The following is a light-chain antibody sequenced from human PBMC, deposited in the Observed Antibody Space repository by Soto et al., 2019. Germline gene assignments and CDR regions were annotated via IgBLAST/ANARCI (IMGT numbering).Light chain of an antibody. CDR1: QSISSH. CDR2: AAA. V-gene: IGKV1-39*01. J-gene: IGKJ1*01. Sequence: DIQMTHSPSSLSASVGDRVTITFRASQSISSHLNWYQQKPGKAPKLLIYAAASLRSGVPSRFSGSGSGTDFTLTISSLEPEDFAVYYCQQRSNWPWTFGQGTKVDIK. CDR3: QQRSNWPWT.